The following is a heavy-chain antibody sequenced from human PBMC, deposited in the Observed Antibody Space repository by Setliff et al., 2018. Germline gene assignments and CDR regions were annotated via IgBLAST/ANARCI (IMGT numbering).Heavy chain of an antibody. CDR1: GFSFSNYW. J-gene: IGHJ4*02. Sequence: PGGSLRLSCAASGFSFSNYWMHWVRQAPGKGLVWVSRINSDGSSTNYADSVKGQFTVSRDNAKNTLYPQMNSLRAEDTAVYYCARDGHNVYYFDYWGLGTLVTV. D-gene: IGHD1-1*01. CDR3: ARDGHNVYYFDY. CDR2: INSDGSST. V-gene: IGHV3-74*01.